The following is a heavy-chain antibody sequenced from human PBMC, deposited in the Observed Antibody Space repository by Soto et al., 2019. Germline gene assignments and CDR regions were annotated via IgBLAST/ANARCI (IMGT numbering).Heavy chain of an antibody. CDR2: IYYSGST. CDR1: GGSISSGGYY. Sequence: PSETLSLTCTVSGGSISSGGYYWSWIRQHPGKGLEWIGYIYYSGSTYYNPSLKSRVTIPVDTSKNQFSLKLSSVTAADTAVYYCARGVVAATRNYYYYYGMDVWGQGTTVTVSS. V-gene: IGHV4-31*03. CDR3: ARGVVAATRNYYYYYGMDV. D-gene: IGHD2-15*01. J-gene: IGHJ6*02.